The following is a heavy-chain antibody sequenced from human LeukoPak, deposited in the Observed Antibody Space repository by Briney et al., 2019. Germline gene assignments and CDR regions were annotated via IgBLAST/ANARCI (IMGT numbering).Heavy chain of an antibody. CDR1: GFTFSSYA. D-gene: IGHD3-16*02. CDR3: ARVRPYDYVWGSYRPLDY. CDR2: IYSGGTT. J-gene: IGHJ4*02. Sequence: PGGSLRLSCAASGFTFSSYAMSWVRQAPGKGLEWVSVIYSGGTTYYADSVKGRFTISRDKSKNTLYLQMNSLRAEDTAVYYCARVRPYDYVWGSYRPLDYWGQGTLVTVSS. V-gene: IGHV3-53*01.